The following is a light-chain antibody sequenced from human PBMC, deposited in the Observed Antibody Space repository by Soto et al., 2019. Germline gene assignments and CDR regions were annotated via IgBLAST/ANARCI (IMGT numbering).Light chain of an antibody. CDR3: QRYNNWPLT. CDR2: GAS. CDR1: QSVSSN. V-gene: IGKV3D-15*01. Sequence: IVLTHAPGTLSFSPGEIATLSFRASQSVSSNYLAWYQQKPGQAPRLLIYGASTRATGIPDRFSGSGSGTDFTLTINSLQSEDFAIYYCQRYNNWPLTFGGGTKVDIK. J-gene: IGKJ4*01.